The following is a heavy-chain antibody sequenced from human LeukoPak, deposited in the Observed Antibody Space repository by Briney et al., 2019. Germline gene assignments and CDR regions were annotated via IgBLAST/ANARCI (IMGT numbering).Heavy chain of an antibody. Sequence: ASVKVSCKASGGTFSSYAIGWVRQAPGQELEWMGGIIPIFGTANYAQKFQGRVTITADESTSTAYMELSSLRSEDTAVYYCATHHMVLNHFDYWGRGTLVTVSS. CDR2: IIPIFGTA. V-gene: IGHV1-69*13. CDR3: ATHHMVLNHFDY. J-gene: IGHJ4*02. D-gene: IGHD3-10*01. CDR1: GGTFSSYA.